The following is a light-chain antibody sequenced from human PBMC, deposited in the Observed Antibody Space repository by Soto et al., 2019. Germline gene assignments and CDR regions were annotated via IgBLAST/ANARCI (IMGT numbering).Light chain of an antibody. V-gene: IGLV1-44*01. CDR3: ASWDDSLNGYV. Sequence: QPVLTQPPSASGTPGQRVTISCSGGSSNIGSDTVNWYQHLPGTAPKLLIYTNNQRPSGVPDRFSGSKSGTSASLTISGLQSEDEAEYYCASWDDSLNGYVFGTGTKLTVL. CDR2: TNN. J-gene: IGLJ1*01. CDR1: SSNIGSDT.